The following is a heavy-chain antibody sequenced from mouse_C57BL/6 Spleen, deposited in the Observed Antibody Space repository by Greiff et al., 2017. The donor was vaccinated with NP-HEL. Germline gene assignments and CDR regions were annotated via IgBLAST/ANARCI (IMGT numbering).Heavy chain of an antibody. CDR3: ARKRATMITPWYFDV. Sequence: EVQLQQSGPELVKPGASVKIPCKASGYTFTDYNMDWVKQSHGKSLEWIGDINPNNGGTIYNQKFKGKATLTVDKSSSTAYMELRSLTSEDTAVYYCARKRATMITPWYFDVWGTGTTVTVSS. CDR2: INPNNGGT. V-gene: IGHV1-18*01. CDR1: GYTFTDYN. D-gene: IGHD2-4*01. J-gene: IGHJ1*03.